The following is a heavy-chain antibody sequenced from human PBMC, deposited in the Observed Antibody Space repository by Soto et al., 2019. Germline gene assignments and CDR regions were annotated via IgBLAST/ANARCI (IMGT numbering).Heavy chain of an antibody. CDR3: AGGWKDSYPGSRIFDF. CDR1: GITFGRRA. V-gene: IGHV3-23*01. CDR2: ITDTGGDA. Sequence: EVQLLESGGDLIQPGGALRLSCLASGITFGRRAMSWVRQAPGQGLEWVSTITDTGGDAKYADSVRGRFTISRDNPKKAQYLQMSSLGADDSDVYDWAGGWKDSYPGSRIFDFWGRGTLVTVSS. J-gene: IGHJ4*02. D-gene: IGHD3-10*01.